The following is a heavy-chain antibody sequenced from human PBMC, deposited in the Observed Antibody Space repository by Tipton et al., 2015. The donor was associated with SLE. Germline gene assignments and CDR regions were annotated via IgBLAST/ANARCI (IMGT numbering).Heavy chain of an antibody. D-gene: IGHD3-3*01. CDR3: ARGLMGNFWSGYGHWYFDL. V-gene: IGHV4-39*07. CDR2: IYYSGDT. CDR1: GASISSSDSY. Sequence: TLSLTCTVSGASISSSDSYWGWIRQPPGKGLEWIGTIYYSGDTYYNASLTSRVTISVDTSKNQFSLKLRSVTAADTAVYYCARGLMGNFWSGYGHWYFDLWGRGTLVTVSS. J-gene: IGHJ2*01.